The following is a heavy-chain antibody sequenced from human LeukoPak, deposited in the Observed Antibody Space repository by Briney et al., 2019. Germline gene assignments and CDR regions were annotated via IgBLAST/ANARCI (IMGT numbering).Heavy chain of an antibody. CDR1: GYTFTGYY. V-gene: IGHV1-2*02. J-gene: IGHJ4*02. D-gene: IGHD6-13*01. CDR3: ARDPQIAAACRY. Sequence: ASVKVSCKASGYTFTGYYMHWVRQAPGRGLEWMGWINPNSGGTNYAQKFQGRVTMTRDTSISTAYMELSRLRSDDTTVYYCARDPQIAAACRYWGQGTLVTVSS. CDR2: INPNSGGT.